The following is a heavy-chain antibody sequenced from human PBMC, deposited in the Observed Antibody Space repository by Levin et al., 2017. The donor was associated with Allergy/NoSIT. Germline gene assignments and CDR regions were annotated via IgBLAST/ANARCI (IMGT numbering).Heavy chain of an antibody. J-gene: IGHJ3*02. Sequence: PSETLSLTCAASAFTFSSYSMNWVRQAPGKGLEWVSSISPSSSYIYYADSVKGRFTISRDNAKNSLYLQMNSLRAEDTAVYYCARLAVADAFDIWGQGTMVTVSS. CDR2: ISPSSSYI. D-gene: IGHD6-19*01. CDR1: AFTFSSYS. V-gene: IGHV3-21*01. CDR3: ARLAVADAFDI.